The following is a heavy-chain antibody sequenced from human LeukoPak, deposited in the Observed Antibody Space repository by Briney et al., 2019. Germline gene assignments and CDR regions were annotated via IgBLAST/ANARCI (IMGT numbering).Heavy chain of an antibody. J-gene: IGHJ3*02. V-gene: IGHV5-51*01. Sequence: GESLKISCKGSGYSFTNYWIGWVRQMPGKGLEWMGIIYPGDSDTRYSPSFQGQVTISADKSISTAYLQWSSLKASDTAMYYCARAPDLDIVVVYDAFDIWGQGTMVTVSS. CDR1: GYSFTNYW. CDR3: ARAPDLDIVVVYDAFDI. D-gene: IGHD2-2*01. CDR2: IYPGDSDT.